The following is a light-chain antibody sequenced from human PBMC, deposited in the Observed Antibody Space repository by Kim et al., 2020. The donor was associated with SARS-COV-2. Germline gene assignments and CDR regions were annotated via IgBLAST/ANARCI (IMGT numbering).Light chain of an antibody. Sequence: SVKLTGTLRSGHSSYAIAWHQQQPEKGPRYLMKLNSDGSHSKGDGIPDRFSGSSSGAERYLTISSLQSEDEADYYCQTWGTGSVVFGGGTQLTVL. V-gene: IGLV4-69*01. CDR3: QTWGTGSVV. J-gene: IGLJ2*01. CDR2: LNSDGSH. CDR1: SGHSSYA.